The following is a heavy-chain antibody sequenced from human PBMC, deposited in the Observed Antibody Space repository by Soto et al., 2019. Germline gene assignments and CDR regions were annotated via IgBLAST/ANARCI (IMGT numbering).Heavy chain of an antibody. CDR3: ARSDYDILTGYSSPMDYYFDY. CDR2: IIPILGIA. V-gene: IGHV1-69*02. D-gene: IGHD3-9*01. CDR1: GGTFSSYT. J-gene: IGHJ4*02. Sequence: GASVKVSCKASGGTFSSYTISWVRQAPGQGLEWMGRIIPILGIANYAQKFQGRVTITADKSTSTAYMELSSLRSEDTAVYYCARSDYDILTGYSSPMDYYFDYWGQGTLVTVSS.